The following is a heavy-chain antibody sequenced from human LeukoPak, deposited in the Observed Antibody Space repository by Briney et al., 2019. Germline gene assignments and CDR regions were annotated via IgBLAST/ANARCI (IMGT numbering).Heavy chain of an antibody. CDR2: FDPEDGET. CDR3: ATVPYGSGDYFDY. Sequence: ASVKVSCKVSGYTLTELSMHWVRQAPGKGLEWMGGFDPEDGETIYAQKFQGRVTMTEDTSTDTAYMELSSLRSEDTAVHYCATVPYGSGDYFDYWGQGTLVTVSS. D-gene: IGHD3-10*01. J-gene: IGHJ4*02. CDR1: GYTLTELS. V-gene: IGHV1-24*01.